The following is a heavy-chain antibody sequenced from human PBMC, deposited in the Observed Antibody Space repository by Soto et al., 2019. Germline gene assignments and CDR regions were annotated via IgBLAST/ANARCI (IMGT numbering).Heavy chain of an antibody. D-gene: IGHD3-3*01. CDR1: GYSFTTHD. V-gene: IGHV1-8*01. J-gene: IGHJ5*02. CDR2: MNPLNDLSKT. Sequence: QVQLVQSGAEVKRPGASVKVSCKASGYSFTTHDIIWVRQPAGQGLEWIGWMNPLNDLSKTTYLLNFRGRVVMTRDTFLSTAYLELSGLRPDDTAVYYCARGATADYDFWANPRGDWLDLWGQGTLVTVSS. CDR3: ARGATADYDFWANPRGDWLDL.